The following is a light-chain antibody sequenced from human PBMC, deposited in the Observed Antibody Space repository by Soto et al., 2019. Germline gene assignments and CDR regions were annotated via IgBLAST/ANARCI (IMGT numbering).Light chain of an antibody. Sequence: EIVLTQSPGTLSLSPGERATLSCRASQSVSSSYLAWYQQKPGQAPRLLIYGATNRATGIPDKFSDSGSGTDVTLTISRLEPEDCAVYYCQQYGSSPRTFGQGTKVEVK. J-gene: IGKJ1*01. V-gene: IGKV3-20*01. CDR1: QSVSSSY. CDR2: GAT. CDR3: QQYGSSPRT.